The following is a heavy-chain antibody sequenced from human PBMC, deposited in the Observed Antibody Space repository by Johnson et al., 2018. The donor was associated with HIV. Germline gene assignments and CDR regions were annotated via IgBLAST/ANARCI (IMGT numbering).Heavy chain of an antibody. CDR2: ISYDGRNK. D-gene: IGHD3-22*01. Sequence: QVQLVESGGGVVQPGRSLRLSCAASGFTFSSYAMHWVRQAPGKGLEWVAVISYDGRNKYYADSVKGRFTISRDNSKNTLYLQMNSLRAEDTALYYCASSLHYYDSSGYRGAFDIWGQGTMVTVSS. V-gene: IGHV3-30*04. J-gene: IGHJ3*02. CDR1: GFTFSSYA. CDR3: ASSLHYYDSSGYRGAFDI.